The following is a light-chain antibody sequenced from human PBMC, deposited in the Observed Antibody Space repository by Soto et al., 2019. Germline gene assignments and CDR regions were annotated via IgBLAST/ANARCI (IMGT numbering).Light chain of an antibody. CDR2: GAS. CDR1: QSVSSN. Sequence: EIVMTQSPATLSVSPGETATLSCRASQSVSSNLAWYQQKPGQAPRLLIYGASTRATGIPARFSGSGSGTEFTLTISSLQSEDFAVYYCQQYNNWPSRYTFGQGTKLEIK. J-gene: IGKJ2*01. CDR3: QQYNNWPSRYT. V-gene: IGKV3-15*01.